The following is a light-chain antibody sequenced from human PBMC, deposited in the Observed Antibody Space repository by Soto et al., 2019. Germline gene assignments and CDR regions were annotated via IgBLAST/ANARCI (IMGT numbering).Light chain of an antibody. CDR3: SSYKSGTTYV. Sequence: QSVLAQPASECGSPRQSNTISFSGPRRAVGGYHYLSWHQQHPRKPPKLMIYAVSNLPAGVSNRFSGSKTSNTASLTISGLQAEYDADHYCSSYKSGTTYVFRIGAK. CDR2: AVS. J-gene: IGLJ1*01. V-gene: IGLV2-14*01. CDR1: RRAVGGYHY.